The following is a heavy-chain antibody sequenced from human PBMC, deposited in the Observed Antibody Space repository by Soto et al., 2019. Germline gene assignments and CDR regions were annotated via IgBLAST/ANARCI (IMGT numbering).Heavy chain of an antibody. D-gene: IGHD1-26*01. Sequence: QVQLVQSGAEVREPGASVKVSCKASGYSFSSFAINWLRQTTGQGLEWMGWMQPRDGRTGYAQKFQGRVTMTRDTSINTAYMELSSLTSDDTAFYYCARGVTAGVDYWGQGTLVTVSS. CDR3: ARGVTAGVDY. J-gene: IGHJ4*02. V-gene: IGHV1-8*01. CDR1: GYSFSSFA. CDR2: MQPRDGRT.